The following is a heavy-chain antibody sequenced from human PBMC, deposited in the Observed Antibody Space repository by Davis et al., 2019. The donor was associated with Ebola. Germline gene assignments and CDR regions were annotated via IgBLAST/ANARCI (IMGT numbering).Heavy chain of an antibody. Sequence: GESLKISCAASGFVFSSYVMSWVRRAPGKGLEWVTVISYDGSNKYYADSVKGRFTISRDNSKNTLYLQMNSLRAEDTAVYYCAKDMNSGYVVWGQGTLVTVSS. CDR3: AKDMNSGYVV. D-gene: IGHD5-12*01. J-gene: IGHJ4*02. CDR1: GFVFSSYV. CDR2: ISYDGSNK. V-gene: IGHV3-30*18.